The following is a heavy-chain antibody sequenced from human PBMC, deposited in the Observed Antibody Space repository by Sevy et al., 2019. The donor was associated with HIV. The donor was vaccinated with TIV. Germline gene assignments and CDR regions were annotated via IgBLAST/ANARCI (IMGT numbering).Heavy chain of an antibody. D-gene: IGHD6-13*01. CDR1: GGTFSSYA. CDR3: AQRIAAAGTDFDY. V-gene: IGHV1-69*13. Sequence: ASLKVSCKASGGTFSSYAISWVRQAPGQGLEWMGGIIPIFGTANYAQKFQGRVTITADESTSTAYMELSSLRSEDTAVYYCAQRIAAAGTDFDYWGQGTLVTVSS. J-gene: IGHJ4*02. CDR2: IIPIFGTA.